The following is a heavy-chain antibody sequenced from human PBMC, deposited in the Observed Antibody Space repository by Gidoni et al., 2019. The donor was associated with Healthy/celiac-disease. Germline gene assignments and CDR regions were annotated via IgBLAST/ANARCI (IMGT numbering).Heavy chain of an antibody. J-gene: IGHJ5*02. CDR1: GGSISSYY. CDR2: IYYSGST. Sequence: QVQLQESGPGLVKPSETLSPTCTVSGGSISSYYWSWIRQPPGKGLEWIGYIYYSGSTNYNPSLKSRVTISVDTSKNQFSLKLSSVTAADTAVYYCARDGLRGWFDPWGQGTLVTVSS. D-gene: IGHD3-22*01. V-gene: IGHV4-59*01. CDR3: ARDGLRGWFDP.